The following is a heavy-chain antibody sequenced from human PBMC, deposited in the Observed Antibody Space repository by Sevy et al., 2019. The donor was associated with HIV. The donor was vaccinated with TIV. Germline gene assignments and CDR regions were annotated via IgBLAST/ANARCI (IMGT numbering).Heavy chain of an antibody. V-gene: IGHV4-59*11. CDR1: GGSITSLY. CDR2: IYYNGHI. Sequence: SETLSLTCTVSGGSITSLYWNWIRQPPGKGLEWIANIYYNGHINYNHSLKSRVTLSLDTCKNQFSLRLSSVTAADTAMYYCAGENAWGRGYSWGQGTLVTVSS. D-gene: IGHD1-26*01. CDR3: AGENAWGRGYS. J-gene: IGHJ4*02.